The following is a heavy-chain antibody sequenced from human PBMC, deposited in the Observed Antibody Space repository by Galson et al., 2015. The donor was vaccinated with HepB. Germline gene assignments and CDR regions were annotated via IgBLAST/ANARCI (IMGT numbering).Heavy chain of an antibody. J-gene: IGHJ3*02. CDR1: GFTFSSYA. D-gene: IGHD6-19*01. V-gene: IGHV3-23*01. Sequence: SLRLSCAASGFTFSSYAMRWVRQAPGKGLEGVSAISGSGGSTYYADSVKGRFTISRDNSKNTLYLQMNSLRAEDTAVYYCAKLPGIAVAGTRMGAFDIWGQGTMVTVSS. CDR3: AKLPGIAVAGTRMGAFDI. CDR2: ISGSGGST.